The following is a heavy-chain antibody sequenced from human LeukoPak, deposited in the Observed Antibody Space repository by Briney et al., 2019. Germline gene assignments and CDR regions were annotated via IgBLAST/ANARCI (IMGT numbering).Heavy chain of an antibody. CDR2: IYTGGST. J-gene: IGHJ5*02. V-gene: IGHV4-61*02. CDR3: ARDQIFGGFDP. CDR1: GGSISSGSYY. D-gene: IGHD3-3*01. Sequence: SQTLSLTCTVSGGSISSGSYYWSWIRQPAGKGLEWIGRIYTGGSTNYNPSLKSRVTISVDTSKNQFSLKLSSVTAADTAVYYCARDQIFGGFDPWGQGTLVTVSS.